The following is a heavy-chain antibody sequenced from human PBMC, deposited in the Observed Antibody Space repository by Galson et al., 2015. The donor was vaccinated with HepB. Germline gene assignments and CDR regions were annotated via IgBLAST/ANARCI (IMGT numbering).Heavy chain of an antibody. CDR3: ARVTVITRDDAFDI. J-gene: IGHJ3*02. D-gene: IGHD4-23*01. CDR1: GDSISRGGYS. V-gene: IGHV4-30-4*07. CDR2: IHYSGST. Sequence: TLSLTCAVSGDSISRGGYSWNWIRQPPGKGLEWIGYIHYSGSTYYNPSLKSRGTISIDTSKNQFSLKLNSMTAADTAVYCCARVTVITRDDAFDIWGQGTTVTVSS.